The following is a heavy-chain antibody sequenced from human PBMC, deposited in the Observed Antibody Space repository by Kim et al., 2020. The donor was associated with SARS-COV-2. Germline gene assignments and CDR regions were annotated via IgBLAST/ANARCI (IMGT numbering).Heavy chain of an antibody. D-gene: IGHD3-3*01. Sequence: SETLSLTCTVSGGSISSYYWSWIRQPPGKGLEWIGYIYYSGSTNYNPSLKSRVTISVDTSKNQFSLKLSSVTAADTAVYYCARFHDSYAFDIWGQGTMVTVSS. CDR1: GGSISSYY. J-gene: IGHJ3*02. CDR3: ARFHDSYAFDI. CDR2: IYYSGST. V-gene: IGHV4-59*13.